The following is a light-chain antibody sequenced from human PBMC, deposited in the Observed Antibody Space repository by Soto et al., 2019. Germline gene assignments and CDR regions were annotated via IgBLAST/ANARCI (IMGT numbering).Light chain of an antibody. J-gene: IGKJ1*01. CDR1: QSVSSS. Sequence: EIVLTQSPATLSVSPGETATLSCRASQSVSSSLAWYQQTPGRAPRLLIYGASNRATDTPTRFSGSGSGTEFTLTISSLQSEDFAVYYCQQRSSWPRTFGQGTKVDIK. CDR3: QQRSSWPRT. CDR2: GAS. V-gene: IGKV3-15*01.